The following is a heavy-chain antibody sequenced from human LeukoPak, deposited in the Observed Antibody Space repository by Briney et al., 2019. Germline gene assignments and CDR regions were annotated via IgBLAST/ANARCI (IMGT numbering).Heavy chain of an antibody. V-gene: IGHV3-23*01. CDR3: VREDVDTSFDY. CDR1: GFAFVDYA. CDR2: ISGDGSRT. J-gene: IGHJ4*01. Sequence: PGGSLRLSCAASGFAFVDYAMNWVRQAPGKGLEWVSAISGDGSRTYYIDSVKGRFTISRDTSKNTLYLHLNSLGAEDTAVYYCVREDVDTSFDYWGHGALVTVSS. D-gene: IGHD5-18*01.